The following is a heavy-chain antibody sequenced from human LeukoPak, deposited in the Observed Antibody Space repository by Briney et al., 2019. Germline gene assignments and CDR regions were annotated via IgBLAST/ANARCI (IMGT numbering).Heavy chain of an antibody. Sequence: ASVKVSCKASGGTFSSYAISWVRQAPGQGLEWMGGIIPIFGTANYAQKSQGRVTITADESTSTAYMELSSLRSEDTAVYYCARHRFEYSSSSDFDYWGQGTLVTVSS. J-gene: IGHJ4*02. CDR3: ARHRFEYSSSSDFDY. CDR2: IIPIFGTA. V-gene: IGHV1-69*13. CDR1: GGTFSSYA. D-gene: IGHD6-6*01.